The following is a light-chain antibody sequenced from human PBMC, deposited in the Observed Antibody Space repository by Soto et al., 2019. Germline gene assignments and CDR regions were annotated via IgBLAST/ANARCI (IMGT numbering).Light chain of an antibody. CDR3: MQALQTPMYT. CDR2: LGS. Sequence: DIVMTQSPLSLPVTPGEPASISCRSSLSLLHSNGYNYLDWYLQKPGQSPQLLIYLGSDRASGVPDRFSGSGSGTDFPLKISRVEAEDVGVYYCMQALQTPMYTFGQGTKLEIK. J-gene: IGKJ2*01. CDR1: LSLLHSNGYNY. V-gene: IGKV2-28*01.